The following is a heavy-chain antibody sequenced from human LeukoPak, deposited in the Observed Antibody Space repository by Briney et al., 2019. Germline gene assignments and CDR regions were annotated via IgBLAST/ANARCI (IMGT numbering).Heavy chain of an antibody. D-gene: IGHD3-22*01. J-gene: IGHJ4*02. CDR3: ARRGEYDSSGYADY. V-gene: IGHV1-69*05. Sequence: SVKVSCKASGGTFSSYAISWVRQAPGQGLEWMGGIIPIFGTANYAQKFQGRVTITTDESTSTAYMELSSLRSEDTAVCYCARRGEYDSSGYADYWGQGTLVTVSS. CDR2: IIPIFGTA. CDR1: GGTFSSYA.